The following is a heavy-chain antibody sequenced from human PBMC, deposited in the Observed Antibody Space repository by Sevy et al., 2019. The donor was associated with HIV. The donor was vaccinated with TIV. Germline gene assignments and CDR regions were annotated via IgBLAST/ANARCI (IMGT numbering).Heavy chain of an antibody. CDR2: ISGSGDST. CDR1: GFTFSSYA. D-gene: IGHD3-22*01. Sequence: GGSLRLSCAASGFTFSSYAMSWVRQAPGKGLEWVSTISGSGDSTYYADSVKGRFTISRDNSKNTLDLQMNSLRAEDTAVYYCAKLAVDCYDSNGYSNWLDPWGQGTLVTVSS. J-gene: IGHJ5*02. V-gene: IGHV3-23*01. CDR3: AKLAVDCYDSNGYSNWLDP.